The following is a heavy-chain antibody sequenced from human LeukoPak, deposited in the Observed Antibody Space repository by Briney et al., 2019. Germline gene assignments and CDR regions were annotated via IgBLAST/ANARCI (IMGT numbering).Heavy chain of an antibody. CDR1: GFSFRSYW. CDR3: AREAMVRGVPDAFDI. Sequence: SGGSLRLSCVASGFSFRSYWMDGVPQAPGKGREWVANIKQDGIEKYFVDSVKGRFAISRDNAKNSLYLQMNNLRAEDTAVYYCAREAMVRGVPDAFDIWGQGTVVTVSS. V-gene: IGHV3-7*01. J-gene: IGHJ3*02. CDR2: IKQDGIEK. D-gene: IGHD3-10*01.